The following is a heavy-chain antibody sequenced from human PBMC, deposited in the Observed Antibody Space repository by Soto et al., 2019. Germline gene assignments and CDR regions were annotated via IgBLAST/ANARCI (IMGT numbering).Heavy chain of an antibody. CDR2: IYSGGST. J-gene: IGHJ3*02. D-gene: IGHD2-21*02. V-gene: IGHV3-53*01. Sequence: EVQLVESGGGLIQPGGSLRLSCAASGFTVSSNYMSWVRQAPGKGLEWVSVIYSGGSTYYADSVKGRFTISRDNSKNTLYLQMNSLRAEDTAVYYCARDLEGDWEAFDIWGQGTMVTVSS. CDR1: GFTVSSNY. CDR3: ARDLEGDWEAFDI.